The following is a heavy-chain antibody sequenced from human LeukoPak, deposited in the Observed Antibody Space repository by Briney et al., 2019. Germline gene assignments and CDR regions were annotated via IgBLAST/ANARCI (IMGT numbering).Heavy chain of an antibody. D-gene: IGHD2-8*02. Sequence: PGGSLRLSCAASGFTFSSYWMTWVRQAPGRGLEWVANIKRDGSDTHHLDSLKGRFTISRDNAKSSLSLQMNSLRAEDTAVYYCARDSSYCSGGVCFDVFDIWGQGTMVVVSS. J-gene: IGHJ3*02. CDR3: ARDSSYCSGGVCFDVFDI. V-gene: IGHV3-7*01. CDR1: GFTFSSYW. CDR2: IKRDGSDT.